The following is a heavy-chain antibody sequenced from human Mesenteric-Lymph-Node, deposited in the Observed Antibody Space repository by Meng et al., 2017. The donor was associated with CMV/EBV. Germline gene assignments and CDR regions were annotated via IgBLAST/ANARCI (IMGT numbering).Heavy chain of an antibody. V-gene: IGHV4-34*01. J-gene: IGHJ6*02. D-gene: IGHD3-10*01. CDR2: INHSGST. Sequence: GSLRLSCAVYGGSFSDYYWSWIRQPPGKGLEWIGEINHSGSTNYNPSLKSRVTISLDTSKNQFSLKLSSVTAADTAVYYCARDEYTSDSESSGHGMDVWGQGTTVTVSS. CDR1: GGSFSDYY. CDR3: ARDEYTSDSESSGHGMDV.